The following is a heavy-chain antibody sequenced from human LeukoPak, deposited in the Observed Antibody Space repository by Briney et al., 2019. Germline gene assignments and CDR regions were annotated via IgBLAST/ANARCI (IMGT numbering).Heavy chain of an antibody. D-gene: IGHD3-3*01. CDR1: GFTFSSYS. Sequence: GGSLRLPCAASGFTFSSYSMNWVRQAPGKGLEWVSYITSSSTIYYADSAEGRFTISRDNAKNSMYLQMNSLRTEDTAVYYCARDGYQVPTIFGTFDPWGQGTLVTVPS. CDR2: ITSSSTI. CDR3: ARDGYQVPTIFGTFDP. V-gene: IGHV3-48*04. J-gene: IGHJ5*02.